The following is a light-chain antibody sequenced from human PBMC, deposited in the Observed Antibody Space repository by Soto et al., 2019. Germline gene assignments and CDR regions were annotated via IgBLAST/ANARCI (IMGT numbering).Light chain of an antibody. Sequence: SYELTQPPSVSVAPGQTARITCGGDNIGTKSVHWYQQRPGQAPVLVVYDDRARPSEIPERFSGSNSGNTATLTISSVEAGDEADYYCQVWNTISDHVFFGGGTKLTVL. V-gene: IGLV3-21*02. CDR1: NIGTKS. J-gene: IGLJ2*01. CDR3: QVWNTISDHVF. CDR2: DDR.